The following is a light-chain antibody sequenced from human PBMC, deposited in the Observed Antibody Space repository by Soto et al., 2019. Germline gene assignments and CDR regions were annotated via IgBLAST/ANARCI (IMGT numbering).Light chain of an antibody. CDR3: EQYGSTPLT. CDR2: DAS. CDR1: QSVANNY. V-gene: IGKV3-20*01. J-gene: IGKJ4*01. Sequence: EIVLTQSPGTLSLSPGERATLSCRASQSVANNYLAWYQQNPGQAPRFLIYDASIRATGIPDRFSGSGSGTDFTLTISRLEPEDFAVYYCEQYGSTPLTFGGGTKVEIK.